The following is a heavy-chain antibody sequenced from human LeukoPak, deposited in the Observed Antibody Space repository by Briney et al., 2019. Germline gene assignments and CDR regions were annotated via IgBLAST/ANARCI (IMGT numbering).Heavy chain of an antibody. D-gene: IGHD6-13*01. CDR2: IWYDGSNK. V-gene: IGHV3-33*01. CDR1: GFTFSSYG. CDR3: AGPLSSNVGLLNS. J-gene: IGHJ4*02. Sequence: GGSLRLSCAASGFTFSSYGMHWVRQAPGKGLEWVAVIWYDGSNKYYADSVKGRFTISRDDSKNTLYLQMNSLRAEDTAVYYCAGPLSSNVGLLNSWGQGTLVTVSS.